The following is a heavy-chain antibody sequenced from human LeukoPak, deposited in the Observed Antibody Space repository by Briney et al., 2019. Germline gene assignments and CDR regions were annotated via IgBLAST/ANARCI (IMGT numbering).Heavy chain of an antibody. Sequence: ASVKVSCKASGYTFTNYGISWVRQAPGQGLEWMGWISAYNGNTNYAQKLQGRVTMTTDTSTSTAYMELRSLRSDDTAVYYCARDKGSAVLRFLEWLLPHFDYWGQGTLVTVSS. CDR2: ISAYNGNT. V-gene: IGHV1-18*01. CDR3: ARDKGSAVLRFLEWLLPHFDY. D-gene: IGHD3-3*01. CDR1: GYTFTNYG. J-gene: IGHJ4*02.